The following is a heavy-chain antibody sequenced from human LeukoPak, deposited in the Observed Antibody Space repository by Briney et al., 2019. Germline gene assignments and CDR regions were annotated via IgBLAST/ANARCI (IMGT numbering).Heavy chain of an antibody. Sequence: PGGSLRLSCAASGFTFSSYEMNWVRQAPGKGLEWVSYISSSGSTTYYAASVKGRFTTSRDNAKNSLYLQVNSLRVEDTAVYYCASQKGRIAVAVDYWGQGTLVTVSS. D-gene: IGHD6-19*01. CDR3: ASQKGRIAVAVDY. CDR1: GFTFSSYE. CDR2: ISSSGSTT. V-gene: IGHV3-48*03. J-gene: IGHJ4*02.